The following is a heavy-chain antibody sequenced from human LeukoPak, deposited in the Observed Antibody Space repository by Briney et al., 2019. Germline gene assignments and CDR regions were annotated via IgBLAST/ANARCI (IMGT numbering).Heavy chain of an antibody. CDR3: ARDCGGDCYSAEDAFDI. D-gene: IGHD2-21*02. CDR1: GYSFTSFW. J-gene: IGHJ3*02. V-gene: IGHV5-51*01. Sequence: GESLKISCKGSGYSFTSFWIAWVRQMPGKGLEWMGIIYPGDSDTRYSPSFQGKVTISVDKSISTACLKWSSLKASDTAMYYCARDCGGDCYSAEDAFDIWGQGTMVTVSS. CDR2: IYPGDSDT.